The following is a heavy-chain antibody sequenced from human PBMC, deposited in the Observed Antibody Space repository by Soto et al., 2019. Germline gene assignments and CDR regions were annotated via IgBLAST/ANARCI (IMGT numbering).Heavy chain of an antibody. CDR1: GGTFSSYT. D-gene: IGHD4-17*01. V-gene: IGHV1-69*08. CDR2: IIPILGIA. Sequence: QVQLVQSGAEVKKPGSSVKVSCKASGGTFSSYTISWVRQAPGQGLEWMGRIIPILGIANYAQKFQGRVTITADKSTSTAYMELSSLRSEDTAVYYCARDFTRTVTDYGDHYDSFDIWGQGTMVTVSS. CDR3: ARDFTRTVTDYGDHYDSFDI. J-gene: IGHJ3*02.